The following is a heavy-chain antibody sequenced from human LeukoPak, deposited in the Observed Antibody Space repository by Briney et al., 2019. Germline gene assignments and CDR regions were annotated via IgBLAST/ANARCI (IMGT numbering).Heavy chain of an antibody. CDR2: ISGSGGST. V-gene: IGHV3-23*01. CDR3: ASYDSSGYYHYFDY. Sequence: GGSLSLSCAASGFTFSSYWMSWVRQAPGKGLEWVSAISGSGGSTYYADSVKGRFTISRDNSKNTLYLQMNSLRAEDTAVYYCASYDSSGYYHYFDYWGQGTLVTVSS. CDR1: GFTFSSYW. D-gene: IGHD3-22*01. J-gene: IGHJ4*02.